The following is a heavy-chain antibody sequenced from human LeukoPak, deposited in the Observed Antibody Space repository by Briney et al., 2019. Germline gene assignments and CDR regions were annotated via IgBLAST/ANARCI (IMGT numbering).Heavy chain of an antibody. D-gene: IGHD3-10*01. J-gene: IGHJ6*02. CDR1: GESVSSNNSA. V-gene: IGHV6-1*01. CDR3: AREPLSRWVGESNLPYYYGMDV. CDR2: TYYSSKCYN. Sequence: SQTPSLTCAISGESVSSNNSACNLIKQSRSRRLEWLGSTYYSSKCYNDYSVSVKIRITINTDTSKNQFSLQLNSVTPEDTAVYYCAREPLSRWVGESNLPYYYGMDVWGQGTTVTVSS.